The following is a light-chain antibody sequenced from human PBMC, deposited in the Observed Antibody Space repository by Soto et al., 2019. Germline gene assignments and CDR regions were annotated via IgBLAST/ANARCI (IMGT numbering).Light chain of an antibody. J-gene: IGKJ4*02. CDR3: QQYNNWPLT. CDR2: DAS. CDR1: QSVSRN. V-gene: IGKV3-15*01. Sequence: EIVMTQSPATLSVSPGERATLSCRASQSVSRNLAWYQQKPGQTPRLLISDASTRATGLPARFSGSGSGTEFTLTICSLQSEDFAVYYCQQYNNWPLTFGGGTTVEIK.